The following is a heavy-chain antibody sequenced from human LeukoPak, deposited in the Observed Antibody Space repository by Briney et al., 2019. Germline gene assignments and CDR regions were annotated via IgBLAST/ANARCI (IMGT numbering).Heavy chain of an antibody. CDR3: ARAQNRIVVVPAAIELSYYYYGMDV. Sequence: ASVKVSCQASGYTFTGYYMHWVRQAPGQGLEWMGWINPNSGGTNYSQKFQGRVTMTRDTSISTAYMELSRLRSDDTAVYYCARAQNRIVVVPAAIELSYYYYGMDVWGQGTTVTVSS. V-gene: IGHV1-2*02. D-gene: IGHD2-2*01. J-gene: IGHJ6*02. CDR2: INPNSGGT. CDR1: GYTFTGYY.